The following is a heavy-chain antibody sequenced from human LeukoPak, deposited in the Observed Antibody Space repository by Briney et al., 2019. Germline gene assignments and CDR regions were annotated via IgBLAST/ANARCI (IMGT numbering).Heavy chain of an antibody. V-gene: IGHV5-51*01. J-gene: IGHJ4*02. CDR3: ARRGLRFLEWFPFDY. CDR1: GYSFTSYW. Sequence: GESLKISCKGSGYSFTSYWIGWVRQMPGKGLEWMGIIYPGDSDTRYSPSFQGQVTISADKSISTAYLQWSSLKASDTAMYYCARRGLRFLEWFPFDYRGQGTLVTVSS. CDR2: IYPGDSDT. D-gene: IGHD3-3*01.